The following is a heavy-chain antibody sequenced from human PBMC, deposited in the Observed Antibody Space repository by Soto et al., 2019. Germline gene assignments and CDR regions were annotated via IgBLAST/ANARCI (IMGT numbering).Heavy chain of an antibody. D-gene: IGHD2-15*01. CDR1: GESFSRYY. J-gene: IGHJ4*02. CDR2: INYSGSS. CDR3: ARDGYCSGGSCYSVPVFDY. Sequence: PSETLSLTCTIYGESFSRYYWSWIRQPPGKGLEWIGEINYSGSSNYNPSLKTRLSILVDTSNKQFSLRLTSVTAEDTAVYYCARDGYCSGGSCYSVPVFDYWGQGTLVTVSS. V-gene: IGHV4-34*01.